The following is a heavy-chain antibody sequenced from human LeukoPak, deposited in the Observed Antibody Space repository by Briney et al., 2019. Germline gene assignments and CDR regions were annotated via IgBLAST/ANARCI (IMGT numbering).Heavy chain of an antibody. D-gene: IGHD6-6*01. J-gene: IGHJ6*03. CDR2: IWYDGSNK. CDR3: AKAAQYHYYYMDV. Sequence: GRSLRLSCAASGFTFSSYGMHWVRQAPGKGLEWVAVIWYDGSNKYYADSVKGRFTISRDNSKNTLYLQMNSLRAEDTAVYYCAKAAQYHYYYMDVWGKGTTVTVSS. V-gene: IGHV3-33*06. CDR1: GFTFSSYG.